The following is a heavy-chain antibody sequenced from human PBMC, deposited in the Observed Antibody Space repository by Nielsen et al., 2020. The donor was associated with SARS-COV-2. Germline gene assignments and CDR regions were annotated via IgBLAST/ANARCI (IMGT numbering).Heavy chain of an antibody. CDR1: GFTFSSYG. D-gene: IGHD3-10*01. J-gene: IGHJ4*02. V-gene: IGHV3-30*03. CDR2: ISYDGSNK. Sequence: GGSLRLSCAASGFTFSSYGMHWVRQAPGKGLEWVAVISYDGSNKYYADSVKGRFTISRDNSKNTLYLQMNSLRVEDTAVYYCARWLGFGESLHSFDYWGQGTLVTVSS. CDR3: ARWLGFGESLHSFDY.